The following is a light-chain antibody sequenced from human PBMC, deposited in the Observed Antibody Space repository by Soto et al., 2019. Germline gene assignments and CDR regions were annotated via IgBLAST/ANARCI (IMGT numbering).Light chain of an antibody. Sequence: DIPLTQSPSFLSASVGDRVTITCRASQGISSYLAWYQQKPGKAPKLLIYAASTLQSGVPSRFSGSGSGTEFTLTISSLQPEDFATYYCQQLNSYLLWTFGQGTKVEIK. J-gene: IGKJ1*01. CDR2: AAS. CDR1: QGISSY. V-gene: IGKV1-9*01. CDR3: QQLNSYLLWT.